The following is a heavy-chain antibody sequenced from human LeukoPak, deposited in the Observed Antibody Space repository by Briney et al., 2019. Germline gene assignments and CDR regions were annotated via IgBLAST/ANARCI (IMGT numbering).Heavy chain of an antibody. D-gene: IGHD3-16*01. Sequence: PSETLSLTCSVSGGVITSFYWSWIRQSPGKGLECIGSMFSSGSANYNPSLKSRVPMSVDRSQSLFSLRLASVTAADTAIYYCATLGGSIDYWGQGTLVAVSS. CDR3: ATLGGSIDY. V-gene: IGHV4-59*08. J-gene: IGHJ4*02. CDR1: GGVITSFY. CDR2: MFSSGSA.